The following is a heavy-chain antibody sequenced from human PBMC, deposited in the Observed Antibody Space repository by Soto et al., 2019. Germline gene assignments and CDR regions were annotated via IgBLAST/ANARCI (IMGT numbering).Heavy chain of an antibody. V-gene: IGHV3-23*01. CDR3: AKGFMSITIFGVAPGYFDY. J-gene: IGHJ4*02. D-gene: IGHD3-3*01. Sequence: GGSLRLSCAASGFTFSSYAMSWVRQAPGKGLEWVSAISGSGGSTYYADSVKGRFTISRDNSKNTLYLQMNSLRAEDTAVYYSAKGFMSITIFGVAPGYFDYWGQGTLVTVSS. CDR1: GFTFSSYA. CDR2: ISGSGGST.